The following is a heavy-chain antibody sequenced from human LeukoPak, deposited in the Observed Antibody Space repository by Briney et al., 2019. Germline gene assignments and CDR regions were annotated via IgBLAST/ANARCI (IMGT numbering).Heavy chain of an antibody. Sequence: GGSLRLSRAASGFTFSSYAMSWVRQAPGKGLEWVSAISGSGGSTYYADSVKGRFTISRDNSKNTLYLQMNSLRAEDTAVYYCAKDTALGSKAPLDYWGQGTLVSVS. V-gene: IGHV3-23*01. CDR1: GFTFSSYA. D-gene: IGHD5-18*01. CDR2: ISGSGGST. J-gene: IGHJ4*02. CDR3: AKDTALGSKAPLDY.